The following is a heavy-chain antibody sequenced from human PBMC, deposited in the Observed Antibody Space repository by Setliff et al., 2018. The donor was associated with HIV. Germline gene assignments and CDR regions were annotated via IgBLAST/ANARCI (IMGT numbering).Heavy chain of an antibody. V-gene: IGHV4-39*01. J-gene: IGHJ5*02. D-gene: IGHD6-6*01. CDR1: GGSISSSSSY. CDR3: ARRSIAALRLGWFDP. Sequence: SETLSLTCTVSGGSISSSSSYWGWIRQSPGKGLEWIGIIYYSGSTYYNPSLKSRVTISVDTSKNQFSLKLSSVTAADTAVYYCARRSIAALRLGWFDPWGQGTLVTVSS. CDR2: IYYSGST.